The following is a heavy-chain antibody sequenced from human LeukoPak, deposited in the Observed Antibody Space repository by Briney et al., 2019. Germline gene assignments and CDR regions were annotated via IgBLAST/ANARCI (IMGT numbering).Heavy chain of an antibody. CDR3: ARESLRDGYYNWFDP. Sequence: SETLSLTCTVSGASISSGTYYWSWIRQHPGKGLEWIGYISYIGTTYYNPSLKSRVIISVDTSKSQFSLKLSSVTAADTAVYYCARESLRDGYYNWFDPWGQGTLVTVSS. CDR2: ISYIGTT. V-gene: IGHV4-31*03. CDR1: GASISSGTYY. D-gene: IGHD3-22*01. J-gene: IGHJ5*02.